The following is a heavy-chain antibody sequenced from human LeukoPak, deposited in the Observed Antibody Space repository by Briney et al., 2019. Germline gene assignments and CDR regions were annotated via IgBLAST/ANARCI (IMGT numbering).Heavy chain of an antibody. D-gene: IGHD3-10*01. CDR2: ISGSGGST. J-gene: IGHJ4*02. CDR3: AKVASMVRGVGLDY. CDR1: GFTFSSYA. Sequence: TGGSLRLSCAASGFTFSSYAMSWVRQAPGKGLEWVSAISGSGGSTYYADSVKGRFTISRDNSKNTLYLQMNSLRAEDTAVYYCAKVASMVRGVGLDYWGQGTLVTVSS. V-gene: IGHV3-23*01.